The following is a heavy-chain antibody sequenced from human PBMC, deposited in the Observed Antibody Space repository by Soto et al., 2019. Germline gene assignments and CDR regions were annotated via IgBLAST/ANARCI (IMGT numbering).Heavy chain of an antibody. Sequence: EVQLVESGGGLVKPGGSLRLSCAASGFTFSSYNMKWVRQAPGKGLEWVSSISSSSSYIYYADSVKGRVTVSRDNARKSLFLQMNSLRAEDTAVYYCARDGLSDYYGMDVWGQGATVTVPS. CDR3: ARDGLSDYYGMDV. J-gene: IGHJ6*02. CDR1: GFTFSSYN. CDR2: ISSSSSYI. V-gene: IGHV3-21*01. D-gene: IGHD2-2*03.